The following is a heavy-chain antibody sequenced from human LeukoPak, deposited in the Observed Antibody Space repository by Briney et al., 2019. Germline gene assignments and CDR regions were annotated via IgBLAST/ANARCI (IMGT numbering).Heavy chain of an antibody. CDR3: ARPRWFGELSDY. D-gene: IGHD3-10*01. Sequence: PSETLSLTCAVYGGSFSGYYWSWIRQPPGKGLEWIGEINHSGSTNYNPSLKSRVTISVDTSKNQFSLKLSSVTAADTAVYYCARPRWFGELSDYWGQGTLVTVSS. V-gene: IGHV4-34*01. CDR2: INHSGST. CDR1: GGSFSGYY. J-gene: IGHJ4*02.